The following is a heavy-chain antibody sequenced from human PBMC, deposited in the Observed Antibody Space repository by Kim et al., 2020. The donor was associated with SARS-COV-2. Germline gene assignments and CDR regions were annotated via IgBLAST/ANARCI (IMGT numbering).Heavy chain of an antibody. J-gene: IGHJ3*02. V-gene: IGHV3-66*01. CDR2: IYSGNRT. CDR1: GLTVSNNY. Sequence: GGSLRLSCAASGLTVSNNYITWVRQPPGKGLEWVSVIYSGNRTYYAESVKGRFTISRDNSKNTLYLQMNSLRVEDTALYYCAACGYTALVCALDIWGRGTMVTVSS. CDR3: AACGYTALVCALDI. D-gene: IGHD5-18*01.